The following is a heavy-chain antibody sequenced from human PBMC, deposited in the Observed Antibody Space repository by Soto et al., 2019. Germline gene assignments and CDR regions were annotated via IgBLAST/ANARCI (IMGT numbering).Heavy chain of an antibody. J-gene: IGHJ6*02. CDR3: ARCKVVPAAMDNYYYYGMDA. V-gene: IGHV1-69*13. CDR2: IIPIFGTA. CDR1: GGTFSGYA. D-gene: IGHD2-2*01. Sequence: SVKVSCKASGGTFSGYAIGWVRQAPGQGLEWMGGIIPIFGTANYAQKFQGRVTITADESTSTAYMELSSLRSEDTAVYHCARCKVVPAAMDNYYYYGMDAWGQGTTVTVSS.